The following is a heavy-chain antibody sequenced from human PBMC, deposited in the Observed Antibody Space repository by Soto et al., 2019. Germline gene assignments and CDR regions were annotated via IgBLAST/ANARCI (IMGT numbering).Heavy chain of an antibody. CDR2: ISGSGGST. D-gene: IGHD1-20*01. J-gene: IGHJ4*02. CDR1: VFTFSSYA. V-gene: IGHV3-23*01. CDR3: VRYNWNDKNFDY. Sequence: GSLRLSCAASVFTFSSYAMSWVRQAPGKGLEWVSTISGSGGSTYYADSVKGRFTISRDNSKNTLYLQMNSLRAEDTAIYYCVRYNWNDKNFDYWGQGTLVTVSS.